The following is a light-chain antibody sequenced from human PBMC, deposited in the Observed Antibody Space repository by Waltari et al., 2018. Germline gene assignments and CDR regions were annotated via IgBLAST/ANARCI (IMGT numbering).Light chain of an antibody. J-gene: IGLJ2*01. Sequence: QSALTQPASVSGSPGQSITLSCTGTSSDVGGYTYVPWYQQHPGKAPKLMIYDVSNRPSGVSNRFSGSKSGHTASLTISGLQAEDEADYYCSSYTSSSTLAVVFGGGTKLTVL. CDR2: DVS. V-gene: IGLV2-14*03. CDR1: SSDVGGYTY. CDR3: SSYTSSSTLAVV.